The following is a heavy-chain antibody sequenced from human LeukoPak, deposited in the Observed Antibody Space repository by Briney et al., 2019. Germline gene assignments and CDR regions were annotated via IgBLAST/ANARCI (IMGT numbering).Heavy chain of an antibody. V-gene: IGHV3-23*01. J-gene: IGHJ6*02. CDR3: AKDPITMVRGVTYPMDV. Sequence: GGSLRLSCAASGFTFSSYAMSWVRQAPGEGLEWVSAISGSGGSTYYADSVKGRFTISRDNSKNTLYLQMNSLRAEDTAVYYCAKDPITMVRGVTYPMDVWGQGTTVTVSS. CDR2: ISGSGGST. CDR1: GFTFSSYA. D-gene: IGHD3-10*01.